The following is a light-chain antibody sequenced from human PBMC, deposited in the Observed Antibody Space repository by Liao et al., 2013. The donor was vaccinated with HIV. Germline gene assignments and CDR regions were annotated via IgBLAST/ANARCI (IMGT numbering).Light chain of an antibody. CDR2: KDS. CDR1: ALPKQY. Sequence: SYELTQPPSVSVSPGQTARITCSGDALPKQYAYWYQQKPGQAPVLVIYKDSERPSGIPERFSGSSSGTTVTLTISGVQAEDEADYYCQVWDRSSDEGVFGGGTKVTVL. V-gene: IGLV3-25*03. J-gene: IGLJ2*01. CDR3: QVWDRSSDEGV.